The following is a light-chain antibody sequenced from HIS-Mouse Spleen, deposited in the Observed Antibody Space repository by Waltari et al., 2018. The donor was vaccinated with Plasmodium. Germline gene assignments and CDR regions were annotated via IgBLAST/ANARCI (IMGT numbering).Light chain of an antibody. CDR2: GAS. Sequence: DIQMTQSPSSLSASVGDRVTITCRASQSISSYLNWYQQKPGKAPKLLIYGASSLQSGVPSRFSGSGSGTDFTLTISSLQPEDFATYYCQQNYNTWTFGQGTKVEIK. J-gene: IGKJ1*01. CDR1: QSISSY. CDR3: QQNYNTWT. V-gene: IGKV1-39*01.